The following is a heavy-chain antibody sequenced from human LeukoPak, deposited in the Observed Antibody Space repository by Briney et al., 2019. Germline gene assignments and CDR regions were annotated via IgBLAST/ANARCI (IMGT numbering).Heavy chain of an antibody. CDR2: ISWNSGSI. V-gene: IGHV3-9*01. J-gene: IGHJ6*02. CDR1: GFTFDDYA. CDR3: AKGNLWFGELFHDYGMDV. Sequence: PGRSLRLSCAASGFTFDDYAMHWVRQAPGKGLEWVSGISWNSGSIGYADSVKGRFTISRDNAKNSLYLQMNSLRAEDTALYYCAKGNLWFGELFHDYGMDVWGQGTTVTVSS. D-gene: IGHD3-10*01.